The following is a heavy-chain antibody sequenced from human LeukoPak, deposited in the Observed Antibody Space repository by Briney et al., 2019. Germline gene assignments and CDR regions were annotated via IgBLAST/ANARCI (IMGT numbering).Heavy chain of an antibody. CDR2: INHSGST. V-gene: IGHV4-34*01. CDR1: GGSFSGYY. D-gene: IGHD2-15*01. Sequence: SETLSLTCAVYGGSFSGYYWSWIRQPPGKGLEWIGEINHSGSTNYNPSLKSRVTISVDTSKNQFSLKLSSVTAADTAVYYCARGQYCSGGSCYSPYYYYYGMDVWGKGTTVTVSS. CDR3: ARGQYCSGGSCYSPYYYYYGMDV. J-gene: IGHJ6*04.